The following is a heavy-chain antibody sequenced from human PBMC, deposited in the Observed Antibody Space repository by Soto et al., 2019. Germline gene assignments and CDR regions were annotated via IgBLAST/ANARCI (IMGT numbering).Heavy chain of an antibody. J-gene: IGHJ5*02. D-gene: IGHD3-16*01. Sequence: VQLQESGPRLVKPSQTLSLTCTVSGDPISGGDYFWSWIRQSPGKGLEWIGNIYYSGTSNYNPSRKSRMTMSVDTSKNHFSLNVTSLKAEDTAVYYCARGDFVQGIPGCFFDPWGQGTLVTVSS. V-gene: IGHV4-30-4*01. CDR1: GDPISGGDYF. CDR2: IYYSGTS. CDR3: ARGDFVQGIPGCFFDP.